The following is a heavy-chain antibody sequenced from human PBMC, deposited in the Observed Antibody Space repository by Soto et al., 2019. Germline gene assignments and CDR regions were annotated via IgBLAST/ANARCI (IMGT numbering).Heavy chain of an antibody. CDR3: ARVRYGSGSHYGMDV. V-gene: IGHV1-69*13. Sequence: SVRVSCKASGGTFSSYAISWVRQAPGQGLEWMGGIIPIFGTANYAQKFQGRVTITADESTSTAYMELSSLRSEDTAVYYCARVRYGSGSHYGMDVWGQGTTVTVSS. CDR1: GGTFSSYA. D-gene: IGHD3-10*01. CDR2: IIPIFGTA. J-gene: IGHJ6*02.